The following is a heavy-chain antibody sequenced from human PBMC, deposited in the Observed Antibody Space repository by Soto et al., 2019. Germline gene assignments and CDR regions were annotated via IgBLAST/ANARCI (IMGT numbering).Heavy chain of an antibody. CDR2: IWYDGTVK. CDR3: ASAGTQSAEQVGWLDP. Sequence: QMQVVESGGGVVQSGASLRLSCEAPGITFSSYGMHWVRQAPGKGLEWVAVIWYDGTVKHYADSVKGRFTISRDNSKNTLYLQMNSLRAEDTAVYYCASAGTQSAEQVGWLDPWGQGTLVSVSS. J-gene: IGHJ5*02. CDR1: GITFSSYG. D-gene: IGHD1-1*01. V-gene: IGHV3-33*01.